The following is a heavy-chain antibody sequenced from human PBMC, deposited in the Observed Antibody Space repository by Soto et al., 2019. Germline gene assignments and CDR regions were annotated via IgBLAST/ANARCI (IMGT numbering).Heavy chain of an antibody. D-gene: IGHD5-12*01. CDR3: ARETDPQWLQLGSSYFDY. CDR1: GYTFTSYY. CDR2: INPSGGST. V-gene: IGHV1-46*01. Sequence: GASVKGSCKASGYTFTSYYMHWLRQAPGQRLEWMGIINPSGGSTSYAQKFQGRVTMTRDTSTSTVYMELSSLRSEDTAVYYCARETDPQWLQLGSSYFDYWGQGTLVTVSS. J-gene: IGHJ4*02.